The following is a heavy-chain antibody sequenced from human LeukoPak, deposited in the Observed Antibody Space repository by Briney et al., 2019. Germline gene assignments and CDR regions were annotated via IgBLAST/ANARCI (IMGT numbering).Heavy chain of an antibody. CDR3: ARDLRAVAGSGTFDY. D-gene: IGHD6-19*01. CDR2: IYYSGST. Sequence: SETLSLTCTVSGVSISNGDHYWSWIRQHPGKGLEWIGHIYYSGSTYYNPSLKSRGIISVETSKNQFSLKLSPVTAADTAVYYCARDLRAVAGSGTFDYWGQGTLVTVSS. V-gene: IGHV4-31*03. CDR1: GVSISNGDHY. J-gene: IGHJ4*02.